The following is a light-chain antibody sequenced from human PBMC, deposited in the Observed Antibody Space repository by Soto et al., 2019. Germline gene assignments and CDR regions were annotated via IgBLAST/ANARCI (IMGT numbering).Light chain of an antibody. CDR2: EGS. Sequence: QSVLTQPASVSGSPGQSITISCTGTSSDVGSYNLVSWYQQHPGKAPKFMIYEGSKRPSGVSNRFSGSKSGNTASLTISGLQAEVQADYYCSSYASSSTYVFRTGTKVTV. CDR3: SSYASSSTYV. CDR1: SSDVGSYNL. J-gene: IGLJ1*01. V-gene: IGLV2-23*01.